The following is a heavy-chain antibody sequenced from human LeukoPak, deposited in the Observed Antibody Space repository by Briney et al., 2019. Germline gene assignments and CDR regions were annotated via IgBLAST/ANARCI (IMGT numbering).Heavy chain of an antibody. V-gene: IGHV1-46*01. CDR3: ARDLAPFYGGNSRGPYCFDY. J-gene: IGHJ4*02. Sequence: ASVKVSCKASEYTFTSYNMHWVRQAPGQGLEWMGIINPSGGSTSYPQKFQGRVTMTRDTSTSTVYMELSSLRSEDTAVYYCARDLAPFYGGNSRGPYCFDYWGQGTLVTVSS. CDR2: INPSGGST. D-gene: IGHD4-23*01. CDR1: EYTFTSYN.